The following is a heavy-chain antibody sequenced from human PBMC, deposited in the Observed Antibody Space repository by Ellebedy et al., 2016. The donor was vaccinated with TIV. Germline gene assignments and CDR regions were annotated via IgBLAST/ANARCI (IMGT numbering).Heavy chain of an antibody. Sequence: SETLSLXXNVSGGSISGTYTSYYWGWIRQPPGKGLEWIGSIYDSGRTHYNPSLWSRVTMSVDKSRSQLSLQLTSVTAADTAVYYCVKVAAYCLEYWGQGTLVTVSS. CDR3: VKVAAYCLEY. CDR1: GGSISGTYTSYY. CDR2: IYDSGRT. V-gene: IGHV4-39*07. D-gene: IGHD2-8*02. J-gene: IGHJ4*02.